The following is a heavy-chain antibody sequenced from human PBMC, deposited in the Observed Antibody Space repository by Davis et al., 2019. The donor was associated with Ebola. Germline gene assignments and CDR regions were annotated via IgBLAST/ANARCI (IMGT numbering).Heavy chain of an antibody. CDR2: IYYSGST. J-gene: IGHJ4*02. D-gene: IGHD3-22*01. CDR1: GGSISNYY. V-gene: IGHV4-59*12. Sequence: SETLSLTCTVSGGSISNYYWSWIRQPPGKGLEWIGYIYYSGSTNYNPSLKSRVTISVDTSKNQFSLKLSSVTAADTAVYYCARGLTYYYDSSGYYWGQGTLVTVSS. CDR3: ARGLTYYYDSSGYY.